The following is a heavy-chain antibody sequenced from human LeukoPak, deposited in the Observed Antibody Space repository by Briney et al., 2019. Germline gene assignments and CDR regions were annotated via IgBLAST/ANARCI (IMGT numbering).Heavy chain of an antibody. CDR3: ARDPYNWNYVDY. CDR1: GFTFSSYS. CDR2: ISSSSSYI. J-gene: IGHJ4*02. Sequence: PGGSLGLSCAASGFTFSSYSMNWVRQAPGKGLEWVSSISSSSSYIYYADSVKGRFTISRDNAKNSLYLQMNSLRAEDTAVYYCARDPYNWNYVDYWGQGTLVTVSS. D-gene: IGHD1-20*01. V-gene: IGHV3-21*01.